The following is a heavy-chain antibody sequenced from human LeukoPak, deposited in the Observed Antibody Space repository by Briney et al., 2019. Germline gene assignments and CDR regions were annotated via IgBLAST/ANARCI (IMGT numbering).Heavy chain of an antibody. CDR2: ISSSGTI. J-gene: IGHJ4*02. CDR1: GFPFSSYS. D-gene: IGHD7-27*01. Sequence: GGSLRLSCAASGFPFSSYSFNWVRLAPGKGLAWVAYISSSGTIYYAASVTGRFTISRDNANNSLYLQMNSLRADDTAVYYCMRGALGGDYWGQGTLVTVSS. CDR3: MRGALGGDY. V-gene: IGHV3-48*04.